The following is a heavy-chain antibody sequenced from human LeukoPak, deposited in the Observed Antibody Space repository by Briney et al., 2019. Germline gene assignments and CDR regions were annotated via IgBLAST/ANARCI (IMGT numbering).Heavy chain of an antibody. J-gene: IGHJ6*02. CDR3: ARVRGYCSSGSCGMDV. V-gene: IGHV4-39*07. Sequence: SETLSLTCTVSGGSISSSSYYWGWIRQPPGKGLEWIGSIYHSGSTYYNPSLKSRVSISVDTSKNQFSLKVSSVTAADTAVYYCARVRGYCSSGSCGMDVWGQGTTVTVSS. CDR2: IYHSGST. CDR1: GGSISSSSYY. D-gene: IGHD2-15*01.